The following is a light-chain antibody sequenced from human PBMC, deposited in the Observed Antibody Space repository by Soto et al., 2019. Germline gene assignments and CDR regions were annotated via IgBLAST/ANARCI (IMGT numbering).Light chain of an antibody. V-gene: IGKV1-33*01. CDR2: DAS. CDR3: QQYDTLLT. Sequence: DIQMTQSPSSLSASVRDRVTITCQASQDISNYLNWYQQKPGKAPKLLIYDASNLETGVPSRFSGSGSGTDFTFTISSLQPEDIATYYCQQYDTLLTFGGGTKVEIK. J-gene: IGKJ4*01. CDR1: QDISNY.